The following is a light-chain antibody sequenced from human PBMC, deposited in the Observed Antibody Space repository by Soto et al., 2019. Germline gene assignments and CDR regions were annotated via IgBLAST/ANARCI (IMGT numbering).Light chain of an antibody. CDR1: SSDVGGYNY. Sequence: QSALTQPPSASGSPGQSVTISCTGTSSDVGGYNYVSWYQHHPGKAPKLMIYEVTKRPSGVPDRFSGSKSGNTASLTVSGLQAEDETDYYCCSYGSSTTYVFGSGTKVTV. CDR3: CSYGSSTTYV. V-gene: IGLV2-8*01. CDR2: EVT. J-gene: IGLJ1*01.